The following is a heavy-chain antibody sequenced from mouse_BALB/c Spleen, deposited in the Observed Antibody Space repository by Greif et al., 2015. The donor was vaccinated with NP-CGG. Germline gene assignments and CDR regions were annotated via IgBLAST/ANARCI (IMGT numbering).Heavy chain of an antibody. J-gene: IGHJ1*01. CDR2: IDPANGNT. V-gene: IGHV14-3*02. CDR3: ARRGNLWYFDV. CDR1: GFNIKDTY. Sequence: VQLQQSGAELVKPGASVKLSCTASGFNIKDTYMHWVKQRPEQGLEWVGRIDPANGNTKYDPKFQGKATITADTSSNTAYLQLSSLTSEDTAVYYCARRGNLWYFDVWGAGTTVTVSS. D-gene: IGHD2-1*01.